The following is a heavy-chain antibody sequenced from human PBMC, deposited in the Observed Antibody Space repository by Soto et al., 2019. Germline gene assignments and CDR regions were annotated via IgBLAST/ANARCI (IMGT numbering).Heavy chain of an antibody. CDR1: GFTFDDLW. J-gene: IGHJ5*02. CDR2: INKDGSQK. CDR3: AKYDYWIPGNFDP. Sequence: GGSLRLSCAVSGFTFDDLWMSWVRQAPGKGLGWVANINKDGSQKSYVDSVKGRFTISRDNGKNSLYLEMNNLRVEDTALYYCAKYDYWIPGNFDPRGQGTLVTVSS. V-gene: IGHV3-7*01. D-gene: IGHD3-3*01.